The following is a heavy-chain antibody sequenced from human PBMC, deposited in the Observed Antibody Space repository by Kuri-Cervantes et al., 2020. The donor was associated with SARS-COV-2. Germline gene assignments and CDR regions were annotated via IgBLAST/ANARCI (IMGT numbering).Heavy chain of an antibody. V-gene: IGHV3-64*01. D-gene: IGHD2-2*01. Sequence: GGSLTLSCAASGFTFSSYAMHWVRQAPGKGLEYVSAISTNGGSTYYANSVKGRFTISRDNYKNTLYLQMGSLSAEDMAVYYCARGGCSSTSCYQYYFDYWGQGTLVTVSS. CDR2: ISTNGGST. CDR3: ARGGCSSTSCYQYYFDY. J-gene: IGHJ4*02. CDR1: GFTFSSYA.